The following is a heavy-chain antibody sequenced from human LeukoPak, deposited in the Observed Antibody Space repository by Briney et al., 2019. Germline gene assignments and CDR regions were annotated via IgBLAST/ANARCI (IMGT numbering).Heavy chain of an antibody. D-gene: IGHD4-17*01. CDR2: ISGSGGST. Sequence: GGSLRLSCAASGFTFSSYAMSWVRQAPGNGLKWVSAISGSGGSTYYADSVKGRFTISRDNSKNTLYLQMNSLRAEDTAVYYCAKAGVTRIEYYYYYMDVWGKGTTVTVSS. CDR3: AKAGVTRIEYYYYYMDV. V-gene: IGHV3-23*01. CDR1: GFTFSSYA. J-gene: IGHJ6*03.